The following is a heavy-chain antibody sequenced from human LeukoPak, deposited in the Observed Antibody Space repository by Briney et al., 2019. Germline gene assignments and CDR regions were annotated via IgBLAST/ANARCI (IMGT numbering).Heavy chain of an antibody. CDR2: VNNDGSST. CDR1: GFIFSNYW. Sequence: GGSLRLSCAASGFIFSNYWMHWGRQAPGKGLVWVSRVNNDGSSTTYADSVKGRFTISRDNAKNTLYLQMNSLRAEDTAVYYCAKGGLRVTDYWGQGTLVTVSS. J-gene: IGHJ4*02. CDR3: AKGGLRVTDY. V-gene: IGHV3-74*03. D-gene: IGHD5/OR15-5a*01.